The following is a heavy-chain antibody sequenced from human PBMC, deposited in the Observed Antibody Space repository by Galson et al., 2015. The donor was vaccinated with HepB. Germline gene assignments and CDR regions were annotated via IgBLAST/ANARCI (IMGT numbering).Heavy chain of an antibody. Sequence: SLRLSCAASGFTFSRYWMHWVRQAPGKGLVWVSRIDSDGTSTSYADSVKGRFTISRDNAKNTLYLQMNSLRAEDTAVYYCARDPSSIAAAGTLWDNWFDPWGQGTLVTVSS. J-gene: IGHJ5*02. CDR2: IDSDGTST. V-gene: IGHV3-74*01. CDR3: ARDPSSIAAAGTLWDNWFDP. D-gene: IGHD6-13*01. CDR1: GFTFSRYW.